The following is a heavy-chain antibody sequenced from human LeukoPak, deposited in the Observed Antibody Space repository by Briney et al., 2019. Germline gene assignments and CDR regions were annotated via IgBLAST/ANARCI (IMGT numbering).Heavy chain of an antibody. J-gene: IGHJ4*02. D-gene: IGHD6-13*01. CDR2: ITFSSSHI. V-gene: IGHV3-21*01. Sequence: GGSLRLSCAASGFTFSGYVMTWVRQAPGKGLECVSSITFSSSHIYYADSVKGRFTISRDNTKDSLYLQMNSLRAEDTAVYYCAKGTGIAAAAPDYWGQGTLVTVSS. CDR1: GFTFSGYV. CDR3: AKGTGIAAAAPDY.